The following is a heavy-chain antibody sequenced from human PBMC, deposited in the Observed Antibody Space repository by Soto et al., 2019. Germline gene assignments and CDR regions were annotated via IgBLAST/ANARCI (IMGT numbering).Heavy chain of an antibody. Sequence: EVQLVESGGNLVQPGGSLRLSCAGPGVTSSNSWMYWVRQAPGRGLVWISRIESDGSNTKYVDSVKGRFTISRDNAKNTPYLQMNSLRVEHTAVNYYARDLGYNSPGDWGQGTLITVSS. CDR3: ARDLGYNSPGD. D-gene: IGHD1-1*01. CDR2: IESDGSNT. V-gene: IGHV3-74*03. J-gene: IGHJ4*02. CDR1: GVTSSNSW.